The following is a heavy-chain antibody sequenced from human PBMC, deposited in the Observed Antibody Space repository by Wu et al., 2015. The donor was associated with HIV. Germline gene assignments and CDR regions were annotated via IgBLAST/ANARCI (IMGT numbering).Heavy chain of an antibody. D-gene: IGHD2-15*01. CDR1: GGTFSSYA. Sequence: QVQLVQSGAEVKKPGSSVKVSCKASGGTFSSYAISWVRQAPGQGLEWMGRIIPIFGTANYAQKFQGRVTITADESTSTAYMELSSLRSEDTAVYYCARDRGPIVATMSPSHNWFRPLGPGNPGHRLL. CDR2: IIPIFGTA. V-gene: IGHV1-69*13. CDR3: ARDRGPIVATMSPSHNWFRP. J-gene: IGHJ5*02.